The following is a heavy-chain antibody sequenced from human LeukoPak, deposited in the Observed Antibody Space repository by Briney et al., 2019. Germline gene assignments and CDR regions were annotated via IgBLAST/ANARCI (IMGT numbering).Heavy chain of an antibody. CDR1: GFTFSSYA. CDR3: ARENEGRAYYYDSSGYYDY. Sequence: GGSLRLSCAASGFTFSSYAMSWVRQAPGKGLEWVANIKQDGSEKYYVDSVKGRFTISRDNAKNSLYLQMNSLRAEDTAVYYCARENEGRAYYYDSSGYYDYWGQGTLVTVSS. D-gene: IGHD3-22*01. J-gene: IGHJ4*02. CDR2: IKQDGSEK. V-gene: IGHV3-7*01.